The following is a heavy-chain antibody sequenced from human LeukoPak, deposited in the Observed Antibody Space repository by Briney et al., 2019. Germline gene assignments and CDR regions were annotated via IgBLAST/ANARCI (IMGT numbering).Heavy chain of an antibody. CDR2: IYYSGST. V-gene: IGHV4-30-4*08. CDR1: GGSISSGDYY. Sequence: SETLSLTCTVSGGSISSGDYYWSWIRQPPGKGLGWIGYIYYSGSTYYNPSLKSRVTISVDTSKNQFSLKLSSVTAADTAVYYCARDRSVSAVGIWGQGTMVTVSS. J-gene: IGHJ3*02. CDR3: ARDRSVSAVGI.